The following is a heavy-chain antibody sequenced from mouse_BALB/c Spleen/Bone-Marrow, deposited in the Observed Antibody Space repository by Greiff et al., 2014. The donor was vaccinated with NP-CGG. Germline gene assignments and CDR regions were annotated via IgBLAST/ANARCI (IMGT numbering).Heavy chain of an antibody. D-gene: IGHD2-2*01. CDR1: GYTFTSYT. J-gene: IGHJ4*01. V-gene: IGHV1-4*02. CDR2: INPSSGYT. Sequence: VQLQQSAAELARPGASVKMSCKASGYTFTSYTMHWVKQRPGQGLEWIGYINPSSGYTEYSQKFKDKTTLTADKSSSTAYMQLSSLTSEDSAVYYCARDGYGAMDYWGQGTSVTVSS. CDR3: ARDGYGAMDY.